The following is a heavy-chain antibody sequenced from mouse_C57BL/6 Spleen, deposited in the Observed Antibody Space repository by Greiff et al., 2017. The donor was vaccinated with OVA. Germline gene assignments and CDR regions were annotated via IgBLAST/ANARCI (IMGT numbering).Heavy chain of an antibody. CDR1: GYSITSGYY. Sequence: EVKLQESGPGLVKPSQSLSLTCSVTGYSITSGYYWNWIRQFPGNKLEWMGYISYDGSNNYNPSLKNRISITRDTSKNQFFLKLNSVTTEDTATYYCARADYGSSYGDYWGQGTTLTVSS. D-gene: IGHD1-1*01. J-gene: IGHJ2*01. V-gene: IGHV3-6*01. CDR3: ARADYGSSYGDY. CDR2: ISYDGSN.